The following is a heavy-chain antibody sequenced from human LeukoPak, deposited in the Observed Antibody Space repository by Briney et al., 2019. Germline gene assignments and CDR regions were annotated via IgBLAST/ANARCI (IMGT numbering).Heavy chain of an antibody. V-gene: IGHV3-48*04. D-gene: IGHD6-13*01. CDR3: ARVNDGYSSSWLLEAFDC. Sequence: GGSLRLSCAASGFTFSSYSMNWVRQAPGKGLEWVSYISSSSSTIYYADSVKGRFTISRDNAKNSLYLQMNSLRAEDTAVYYCARVNDGYSSSWLLEAFDCWGQGTLVTVSS. CDR1: GFTFSSYS. CDR2: ISSSSSTI. J-gene: IGHJ4*02.